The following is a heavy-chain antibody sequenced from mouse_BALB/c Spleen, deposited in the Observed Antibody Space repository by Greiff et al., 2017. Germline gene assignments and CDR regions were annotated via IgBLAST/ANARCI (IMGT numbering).Heavy chain of an antibody. CDR3: ARRVGYGNYAMDY. V-gene: IGHV1-9*01. Sequence: VQLQQSGAELMKPGASVKISCKATGYTFSSYWIEWVKQRPGHGLEWIGEILPGSGSTNYNEKFKGKATFTADTSSNTAYMQLSSLTSEDSAVYYCARRVGYGNYAMDYWGQGTSVTVSS. CDR2: ILPGSGST. D-gene: IGHD2-10*02. CDR1: GYTFSSYW. J-gene: IGHJ4*01.